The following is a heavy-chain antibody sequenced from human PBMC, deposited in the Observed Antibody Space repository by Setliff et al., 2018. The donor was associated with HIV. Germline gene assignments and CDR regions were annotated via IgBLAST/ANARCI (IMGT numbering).Heavy chain of an antibody. V-gene: IGHV4-34*01. CDR3: TRHGAYYEFLTYYYPRYSFDF. CDR2: IYYKRNT. Sequence: SETLSLTCAVYGGSFSGHYWSWIRQHPGKGLEWIGYIYYKRNTYYNPSLKSRVSVSLDTSKNQFSLRLSSVTAADTAVYYCTRHGAYYEFLTYYYPRYSFDFWGQGTLVTVSS. CDR1: GGSFSGHY. D-gene: IGHD3-9*01. J-gene: IGHJ4*02.